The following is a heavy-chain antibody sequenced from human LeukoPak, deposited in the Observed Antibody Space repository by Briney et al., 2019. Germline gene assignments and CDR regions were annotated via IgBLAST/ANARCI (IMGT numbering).Heavy chain of an antibody. CDR2: INHSGST. J-gene: IGHJ6*02. Sequence: PSETLSLTCAVNGGSFSGYFWSWIRQPPGKGLEWIGEINHSGSTYYNASLKSRITISVDTSKRQFSLRMNSVTAADTAVYFCAVYYSSIYGMAVWGQGPSVTVSS. CDR1: GGSFSGYF. D-gene: IGHD6-13*01. CDR3: AVYYSSIYGMAV. V-gene: IGHV4-34*01.